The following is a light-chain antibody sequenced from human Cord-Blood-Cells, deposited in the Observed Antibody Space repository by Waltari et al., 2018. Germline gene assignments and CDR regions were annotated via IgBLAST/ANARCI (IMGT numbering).Light chain of an antibody. Sequence: QSALTQPPSASGSPGQSVTISCTGTSSDVGGYNYVSWYQQHPGKAPKLMIYEVSKRPSGVPDRFSGSKSGNTDSLTVSGLQAEDEADYYCSSYAGSNKVFGGGTKLTVL. CDR1: SSDVGGYNY. CDR2: EVS. CDR3: SSYAGSNKV. V-gene: IGLV2-8*01. J-gene: IGLJ3*02.